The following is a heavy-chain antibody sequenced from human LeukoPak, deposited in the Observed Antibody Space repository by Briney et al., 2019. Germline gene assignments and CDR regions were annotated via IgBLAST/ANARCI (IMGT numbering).Heavy chain of an antibody. V-gene: IGHV3-48*03. J-gene: IGHJ6*03. D-gene: IGHD3-16*01. Sequence: PGGSLRLSCAASGFTFSSYEMNWVRQAPGKGLEWVSYISISSSTIYYADSVKGRFTISRDNAKNSLYLQMNSLRAQDKAVYYCAREGGSNYYFYMDVWGKGTTVTVSS. CDR3: AREGGSNYYFYMDV. CDR1: GFTFSSYE. CDR2: ISISSSTI.